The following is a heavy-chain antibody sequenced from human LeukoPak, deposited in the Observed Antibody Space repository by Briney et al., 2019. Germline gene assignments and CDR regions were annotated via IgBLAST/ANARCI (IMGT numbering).Heavy chain of an antibody. V-gene: IGHV1-18*01. CDR2: IGAYNGNT. J-gene: IGHJ4*02. CDR1: GYTFTSYG. D-gene: IGHD2/OR15-2a*01. CDR3: ARMDARNIPVDY. Sequence: ASVKVSCKASGYTFTSYGISWVRQAPGQGLEWMGWIGAYNGNTNYAQKLQGRVTMTTDTSTSTAYMELRSLRSDDTAVYYCARMDARNIPVDYWGQGTLVTVSS.